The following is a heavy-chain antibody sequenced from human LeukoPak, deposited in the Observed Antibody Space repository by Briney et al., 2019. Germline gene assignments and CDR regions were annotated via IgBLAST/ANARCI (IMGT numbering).Heavy chain of an antibody. J-gene: IGHJ4*02. Sequence: GGSLRLSCAPSGFTFSNYWMGWVRQAPGKGLEWVANIKQDASEKSYVDSVKGRFTISRDNAQNSLYLQMNSLRVEDTAVYPCVRCGITATVDCWGQGTLVTVSS. V-gene: IGHV3-7*01. D-gene: IGHD1-26*01. CDR2: IKQDASEK. CDR3: VRCGITATVDC. CDR1: GFTFSNYW.